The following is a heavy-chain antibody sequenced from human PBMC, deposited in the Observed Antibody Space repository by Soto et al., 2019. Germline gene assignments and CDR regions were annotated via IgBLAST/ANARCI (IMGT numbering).Heavy chain of an antibody. Sequence: QLQLQESGPGLVKPSETLSLTCTVSGGSISSSSYYWGWIRQPPGKGLEWIGSIYYSGSTYYNPALKSRVTISVDTSKNQFSLKLSSVTAADTAVYYCARPMRYCSGGSCYSSWFDPWGQGTLVTVSS. J-gene: IGHJ5*02. V-gene: IGHV4-39*01. CDR1: GGSISSSSYY. CDR2: IYYSGST. CDR3: ARPMRYCSGGSCYSSWFDP. D-gene: IGHD2-15*01.